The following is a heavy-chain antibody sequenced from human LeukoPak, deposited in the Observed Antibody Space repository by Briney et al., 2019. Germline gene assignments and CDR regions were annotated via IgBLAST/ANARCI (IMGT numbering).Heavy chain of an antibody. Sequence: PSETLSLTCAVYGGSFSGHYWSWIRQPPGKGLEWIGEINHSGSTNYNPSLKSRVTISVDTSKNQFSLKLSSVTAADTAVYYCAREEGVPAANWYFDLWGRGTLVTVSS. CDR3: AREEGVPAANWYFDL. V-gene: IGHV4-34*01. CDR2: INHSGST. D-gene: IGHD2-2*01. CDR1: GGSFSGHY. J-gene: IGHJ2*01.